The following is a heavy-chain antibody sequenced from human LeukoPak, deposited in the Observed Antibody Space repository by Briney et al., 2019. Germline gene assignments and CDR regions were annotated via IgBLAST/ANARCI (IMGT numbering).Heavy chain of an antibody. Sequence: ASVKVSCKASGYTFTSYYMHWVRQAPGQGLEWMGIINPSGGSTSYAQKFQGRVTMTRDTSTSTVYMELSSLRSEDTAVYYCARVEEYYYDSSGAFDIWGQGTMVTVSS. CDR3: ARVEEYYYDSSGAFDI. CDR1: GYTFTSYY. CDR2: INPSGGST. D-gene: IGHD3-22*01. V-gene: IGHV1-46*01. J-gene: IGHJ3*02.